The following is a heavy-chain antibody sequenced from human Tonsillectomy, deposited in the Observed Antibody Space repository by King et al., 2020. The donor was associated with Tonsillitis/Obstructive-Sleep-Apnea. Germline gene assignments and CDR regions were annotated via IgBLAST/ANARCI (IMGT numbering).Heavy chain of an antibody. V-gene: IGHV1-2*06. CDR1: GYIFTGYH. CDR2: INPSSGGT. CDR3: ARQKGNWHWIAP. J-gene: IGHJ5*02. D-gene: IGHD2/OR15-2a*01. Sequence: VQLVESGAEVTKPGASVKVSCTASGYIFTGYHILWVRQAPGQGLEWLGRINPSSGGTNYAQKFRGRITMTRDTSINTVSMELSRLTSDDTAIYFCARQKGNWHWIAPWGQGTLVTVSS.